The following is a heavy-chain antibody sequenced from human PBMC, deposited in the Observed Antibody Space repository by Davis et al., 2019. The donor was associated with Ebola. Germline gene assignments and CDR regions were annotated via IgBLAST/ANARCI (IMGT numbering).Heavy chain of an antibody. CDR2: INSAGSLT. V-gene: IGHV3-74*03. CDR3: VRGIGED. Sequence: HTGGSLRLSCAASGVTFSSHWMHWVRQAPGKGLVWVSRINSAGSLTTYADSVKGRFTISRDNAKNMLYLQMNSLRAEDTAVYYCVRGIGEDWGQGTLVTVSS. J-gene: IGHJ4*02. CDR1: GVTFSSHW. D-gene: IGHD2-21*01.